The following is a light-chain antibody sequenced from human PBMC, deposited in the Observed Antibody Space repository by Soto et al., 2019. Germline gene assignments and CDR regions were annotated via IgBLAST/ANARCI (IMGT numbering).Light chain of an antibody. V-gene: IGKV2-28*01. J-gene: IGKJ1*01. CDR3: MQDLQTPWT. CDR2: WAS. CDR1: HSLLHSNGYTY. Sequence: DVVMTQSPLSLPVTPGEPATIYCRSSHSLLHSNGYTYWAWYLQKPGQSPQLLIYWASNRASGVPDRFSGSGSGTDCTLKISRLEAEDVGVYYCMQDLQTPWTFGQGTKVDIK.